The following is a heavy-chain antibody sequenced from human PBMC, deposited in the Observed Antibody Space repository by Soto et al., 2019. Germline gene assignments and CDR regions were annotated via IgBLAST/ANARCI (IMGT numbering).Heavy chain of an antibody. CDR1: GFTFSSYG. J-gene: IGHJ1*01. V-gene: IGHV3-30*18. D-gene: IGHD6-13*01. CDR2: ISYDGSNK. CDR3: AKDPPAGTVIGYFQH. Sequence: QVQLVESGGGVVQPGRSLRLSCAASGFTFSSYGMHWVRQAPGKGLEWVAVISYDGSNKYYADSVKGRFTISRDNSKNTLYLQMNSLRAEDTAVYYCAKDPPAGTVIGYFQHWGQGTLVTVSS.